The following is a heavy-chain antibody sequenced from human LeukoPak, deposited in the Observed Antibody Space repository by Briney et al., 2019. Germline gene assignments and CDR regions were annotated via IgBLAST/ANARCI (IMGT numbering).Heavy chain of an antibody. Sequence: GGSLRLSCEPSGFTFNSYVMHWVRQAPGKGLEWVAVISYDGSDEYYADSVKGRFTISRDNSKNTLYLQMNSLRAEDTAVYYCAKDLELEDAFDIWGQGTMVTVSS. V-gene: IGHV3-30*04. CDR1: GFTFNSYV. CDR2: ISYDGSDE. J-gene: IGHJ3*02. CDR3: AKDLELEDAFDI. D-gene: IGHD1-1*01.